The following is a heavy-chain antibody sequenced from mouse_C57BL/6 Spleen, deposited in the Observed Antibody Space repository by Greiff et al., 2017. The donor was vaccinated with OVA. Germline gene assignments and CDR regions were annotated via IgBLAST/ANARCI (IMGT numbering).Heavy chain of an antibody. CDR3: ARPSIRRGCDV. V-gene: IGHV1-69*01. CDR1: GYTFTSYW. CDR2: IDPSDSYT. D-gene: IGHD3-3*01. Sequence: VQLQQPGAELVMPGASVKLSCKASGYTFTSYWMHWVKQRPGQGLEWIGEIDPSDSYTNYNQKFKGKSTLTVDKSSSTAYMQLSSLTSEDSAVYYCARPSIRRGCDVWGTGTTVTVSS. J-gene: IGHJ1*03.